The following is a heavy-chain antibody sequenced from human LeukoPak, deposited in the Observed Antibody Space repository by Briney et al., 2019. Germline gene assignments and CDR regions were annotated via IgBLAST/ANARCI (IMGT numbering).Heavy chain of an antibody. J-gene: IGHJ4*02. CDR1: GGSFSGYY. V-gene: IGHV4-34*01. CDR2: INHSGST. Sequence: SETLSLTCAVYGGSFSGYYWSWIRQPPGKGLEWIGEINHSGSTNSNPSLTSRATIPVDTSNNQFSLKLSPVTAADTAVYYCARRRRYNWNAYFDYWGQGTLVTVSS. CDR3: ARRRRYNWNAYFDY. D-gene: IGHD1-1*01.